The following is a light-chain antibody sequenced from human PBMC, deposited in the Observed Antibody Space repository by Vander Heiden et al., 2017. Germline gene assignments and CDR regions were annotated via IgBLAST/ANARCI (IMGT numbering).Light chain of an antibody. CDR3: QVWDSRTVV. CDR1: NIGGKN. Sequence: SYELTQPPPWSVPLGQTARITCGADNIGGKNVHWYQQKPGQAPVLVIDRDGNRPAGIPERFSGSNSGNTATLTISRAQAGEEADYYCQVWDSRTVVFGGGTKLTVL. CDR2: RDG. V-gene: IGLV3-9*01. J-gene: IGLJ2*01.